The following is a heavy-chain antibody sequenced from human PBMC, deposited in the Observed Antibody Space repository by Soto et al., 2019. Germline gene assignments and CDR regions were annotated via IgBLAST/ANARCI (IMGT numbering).Heavy chain of an antibody. V-gene: IGHV1-18*01. D-gene: IGHD6-25*01. CDR3: ARAVSPRPYAFDI. Sequence: ASVKVSCKASGYTFTSYGISWVRQAPGQRLEWMGWINADNGNTNYSQKLQGRVTITRDTSASTAYMELSSLRSEDTAVYYCARAVSPRPYAFDIWGQGTMVTVSS. CDR2: INADNGNT. CDR1: GYTFTSYG. J-gene: IGHJ3*02.